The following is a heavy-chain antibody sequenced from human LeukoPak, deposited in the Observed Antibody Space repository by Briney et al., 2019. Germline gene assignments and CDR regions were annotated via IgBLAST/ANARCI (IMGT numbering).Heavy chain of an antibody. CDR2: IIPIFGTA. CDR1: GGTFSRYA. CDR3: ASCRDGYKDRFRTDV. V-gene: IGHV1-69*05. J-gene: IGHJ6*04. D-gene: IGHD5-24*01. Sequence: SVKVSCKASGGTFSRYAISWVRQAPGQGLEWMGGIIPIFGTANYAQKFQGRVTITTDESTSTAYMELSSLRSEDTAVYYCASCRDGYKDRFRTDVWGKGTTVTVSS.